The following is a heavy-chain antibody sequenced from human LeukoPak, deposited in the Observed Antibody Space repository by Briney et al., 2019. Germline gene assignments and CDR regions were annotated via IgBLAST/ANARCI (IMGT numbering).Heavy chain of an antibody. Sequence: PSETLSLTCTVSGGSISSGDYYWSWIRQPPGKGLEWIGYIYYSGSTYYNPSLKSRVTISVDTSKNQFSLKLSSVTAADTAVYYCARTAAMSHDAFDIWGQGTMVTVSS. CDR1: GGSISSGDYY. CDR3: ARTAAMSHDAFDI. CDR2: IYYSGST. V-gene: IGHV4-30-4*08. D-gene: IGHD2-2*01. J-gene: IGHJ3*02.